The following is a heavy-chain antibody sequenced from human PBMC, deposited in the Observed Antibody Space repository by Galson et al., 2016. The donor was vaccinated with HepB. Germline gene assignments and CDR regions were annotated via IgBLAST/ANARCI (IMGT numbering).Heavy chain of an antibody. CDR1: GXTFSNYX. J-gene: IGHJ4*02. Sequence: RLSCAASGXTFSNYXXHWVRXAPGKGLEXXXLIWNDGSNRYYADSVKGRFTISRDNSKNTLYLQMHSLRAEDTAVYYCAREGVGIAVAATAFDYWGQGTLVTVX. V-gene: IGHV3-33*01. CDR2: IWNDGSNR. D-gene: IGHD6-19*01. CDR3: AREGVGIAVAATAFDY.